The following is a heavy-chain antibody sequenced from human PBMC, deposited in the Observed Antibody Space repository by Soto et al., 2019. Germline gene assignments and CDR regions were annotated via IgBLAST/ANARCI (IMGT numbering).Heavy chain of an antibody. D-gene: IGHD5-18*01. V-gene: IGHV1-69*04. J-gene: IGHJ4*02. CDR3: AREIMGFSYGFDY. Sequence: GASVKVSRKASGGTFSSYTISWVRQAPGQGLEWMGRIIPILGIANYAQKFQGRVTITADKSTSTAYMELSSLRSEDTAVYYCAREIMGFSYGFDYWGQGTLVTVSS. CDR2: IIPILGIA. CDR1: GGTFSSYT.